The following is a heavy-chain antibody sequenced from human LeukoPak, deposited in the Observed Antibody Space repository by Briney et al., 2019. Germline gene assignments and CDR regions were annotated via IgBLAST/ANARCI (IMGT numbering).Heavy chain of an antibody. V-gene: IGHV4-39*01. CDR2: IYYSGST. D-gene: IGHD3-22*01. Sequence: SETLSLTCTVSGGSISSSSYYWGWIRQPPGKGLEWIGSIYYSGSTYYNPPLKSRVTISVDTSKNQFSLKLSSVTAADTAVYYCARKMIVVAPFDYWGQGTLVTVSS. CDR1: GGSISSSSYY. J-gene: IGHJ4*02. CDR3: ARKMIVVAPFDY.